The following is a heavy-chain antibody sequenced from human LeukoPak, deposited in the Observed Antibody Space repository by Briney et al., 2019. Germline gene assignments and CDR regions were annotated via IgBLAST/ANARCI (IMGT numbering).Heavy chain of an antibody. D-gene: IGHD1-7*01. CDR1: GYTFTGYY. J-gene: IGHJ4*02. Sequence: ASVKVSCEASGYTFTGYYMHWVRQAPGQGLEWMGWINPNSGGTNYAQKFQGRVTMTRDTSISTAYMELSRLRSDDTAVYYCARFYPNWNYFREVDYWGQGTLVTVSS. CDR2: INPNSGGT. V-gene: IGHV1-2*02. CDR3: ARFYPNWNYFREVDY.